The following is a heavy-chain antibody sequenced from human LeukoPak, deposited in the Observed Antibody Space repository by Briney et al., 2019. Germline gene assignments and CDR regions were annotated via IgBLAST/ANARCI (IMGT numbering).Heavy chain of an antibody. D-gene: IGHD2-15*01. Sequence: GGSLRLSCAASGFTFSNAWMSWVRQAPGKGLEWVSYISSSGSTIYYADSVKGRFTISRDNAKNSLYLQMNSLRAEDTAVYYCARLVVVAAILPWFDPWGQGTLVTVSS. V-gene: IGHV3-11*04. J-gene: IGHJ5*02. CDR3: ARLVVVAAILPWFDP. CDR1: GFTFSNAW. CDR2: ISSSGSTI.